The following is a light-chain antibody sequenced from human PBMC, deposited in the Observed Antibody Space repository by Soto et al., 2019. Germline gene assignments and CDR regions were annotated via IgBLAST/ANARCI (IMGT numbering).Light chain of an antibody. V-gene: IGKV3-15*01. CDR2: GAS. CDR3: QQYGSLSWT. J-gene: IGKJ1*01. CDR1: QSVSSN. Sequence: EIVMTQSPATLSVSPGERATLSCRASQSVSSNLAWYQQKPGQAPRLLIYGASTRATGIPARFSGSGSGTDFTLTVSRLELEDFAVYYCQQYGSLSWTFGQGTKVDIK.